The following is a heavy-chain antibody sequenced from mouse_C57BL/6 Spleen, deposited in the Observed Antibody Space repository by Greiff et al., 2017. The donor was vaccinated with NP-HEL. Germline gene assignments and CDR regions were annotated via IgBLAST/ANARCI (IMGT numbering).Heavy chain of an antibody. CDR3: ARGGYYGKTLSFAY. J-gene: IGHJ3*01. CDR2: INPSTGGT. Sequence: EVQLQQSGPELVKPGASVKISCKASGYSFTGYYMNWVKQSPEKSLEWIGEINPSTGGTTYNQKFKAKGTLTVDKSSSTAYMQLKSLTAEDSAVYYCARGGYYGKTLSFAYWGQGTLVTVSA. D-gene: IGHD2-1*01. V-gene: IGHV1-42*01. CDR1: GYSFTGYY.